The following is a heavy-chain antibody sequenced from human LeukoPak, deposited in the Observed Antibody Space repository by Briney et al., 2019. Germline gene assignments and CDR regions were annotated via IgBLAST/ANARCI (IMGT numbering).Heavy chain of an antibody. Sequence: PGGSLRLSCAASGFTFSSYSMNWVRQAPGKGLEWVSSISSSSSYIYYADSVKGRFTISRDNAKNSLYLQMNSLRAEDTAVYYCARDAGRSGGSFPFDYWGQGTLVTVSS. CDR1: GFTFSSYS. J-gene: IGHJ4*02. CDR2: ISSSSSYI. V-gene: IGHV3-21*01. CDR3: ARDAGRSGGSFPFDY. D-gene: IGHD2-15*01.